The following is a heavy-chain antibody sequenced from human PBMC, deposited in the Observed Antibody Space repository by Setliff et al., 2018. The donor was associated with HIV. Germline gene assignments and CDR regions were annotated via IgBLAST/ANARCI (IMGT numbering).Heavy chain of an antibody. CDR2: IYFSGRT. Sequence: PSETLSLPFTVPGGSISSGAYYWSWVRQHPGKGLEWIGHIYFSGRTYSNPSLKSRVTISVDTSKHQFSLKLSSVTAADTAMSYCANLGGPPAVERPWFDPWGQGTLVTVSS. J-gene: IGHJ5*02. V-gene: IGHV4-31*03. D-gene: IGHD2-2*01. CDR3: ANLGGPPAVERPWFDP. CDR1: GGSISSGAYY.